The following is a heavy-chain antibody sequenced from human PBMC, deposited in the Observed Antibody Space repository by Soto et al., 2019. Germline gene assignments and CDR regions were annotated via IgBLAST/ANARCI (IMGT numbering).Heavy chain of an antibody. D-gene: IGHD6-25*01. CDR2: INHSGTT. CDR1: RGSFSGFY. V-gene: IGHV4-34*01. J-gene: IGHJ6*02. Sequence: ETLSLTCGVYRGSFSGFYWSWVRQTPGGGLEWIGEINHSGTTNYNPSFQNRVTISVDKSTNNFSLKMTSVTAADAAVYYCARGRGYVYGSNFYGLDVWGQGTTVTVSS. CDR3: ARGRGYVYGSNFYGLDV.